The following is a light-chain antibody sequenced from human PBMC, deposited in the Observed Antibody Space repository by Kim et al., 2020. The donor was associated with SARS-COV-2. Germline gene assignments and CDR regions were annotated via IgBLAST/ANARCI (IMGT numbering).Light chain of an antibody. J-gene: IGKJ2*01. Sequence: LSPSERASRSCRTSETVSSSDISWYLQRPGQPPSLLIYGASRRATGIPDRFSCSGSGTDFILTISRLEPEDFVVYYCQQYGASVYTFGQGTKLEI. CDR3: QQYGASVYT. CDR1: ETVSSSD. CDR2: GAS. V-gene: IGKV3-20*01.